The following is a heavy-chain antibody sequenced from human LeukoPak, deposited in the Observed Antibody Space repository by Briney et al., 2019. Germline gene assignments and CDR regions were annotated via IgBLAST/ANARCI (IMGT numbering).Heavy chain of an antibody. J-gene: IGHJ4*02. CDR2: ISGSADST. Sequence: GGSLRLSCSAAGFNFTNYAMSWVRQAPAKGLEWVSFISGSADSTYYADSVKGRLTISRDNAKSTLYLQMNSLTSEDTAVYYCARGDPLGNYWGQGTLVTVSS. V-gene: IGHV3-23*01. CDR1: GFNFTNYA. CDR3: ARGDPLGNY. D-gene: IGHD7-27*01.